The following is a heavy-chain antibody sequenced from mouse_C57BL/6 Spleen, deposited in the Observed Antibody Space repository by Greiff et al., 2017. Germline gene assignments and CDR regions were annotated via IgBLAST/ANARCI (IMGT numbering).Heavy chain of an antibody. Sequence: EVKLVESGGGLVQPGGSMKLSCVASGFTFSNYWMNWVRQSPEKGLEWVAQIRLKSDNYATHYAESVKGRFTISRDDSKSSVYLQMNNLRAEDTGIYYCTALSYYYGSSYYFDYWGQGTTLTVSS. J-gene: IGHJ2*01. CDR2: IRLKSDNYAT. D-gene: IGHD1-1*01. CDR1: GFTFSNYW. CDR3: TALSYYYGSSYYFDY. V-gene: IGHV6-3*01.